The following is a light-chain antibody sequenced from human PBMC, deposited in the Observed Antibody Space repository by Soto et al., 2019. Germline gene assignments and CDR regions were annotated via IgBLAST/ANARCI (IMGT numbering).Light chain of an antibody. Sequence: DIPMTQSPSSLSASVGDRVTITCRASRSVSSFLNWYQQKPGKAPRLVIYSTSSLQRGVPSRFSGSGSGTDFTLTISSLQPEDFATYYCQQSYASPLTFGGGTKVELK. J-gene: IGKJ4*01. CDR2: STS. V-gene: IGKV1-39*01. CDR3: QQSYASPLT. CDR1: RSVSSF.